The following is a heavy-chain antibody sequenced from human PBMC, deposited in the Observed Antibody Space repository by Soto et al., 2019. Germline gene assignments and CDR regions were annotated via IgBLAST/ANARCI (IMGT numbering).Heavy chain of an antibody. J-gene: IGHJ4*02. D-gene: IGHD3-22*01. V-gene: IGHV1-69*01. Sequence: QVQLVQSGAEVKKPGSSVKVSCKASGGTFSSYAISWVRQAPGQGLEWLGGIIPIFGTANYAPKFQGRVTITADESTSTAYRELSTLRFEDTAVYYCARVRDPLYESSSYYPYYFDYWGQGTLVTASS. CDR1: GGTFSSYA. CDR3: ARVRDPLYESSSYYPYYFDY. CDR2: IIPIFGTA.